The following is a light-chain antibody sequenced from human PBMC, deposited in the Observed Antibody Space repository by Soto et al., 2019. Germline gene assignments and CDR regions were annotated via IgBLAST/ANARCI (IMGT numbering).Light chain of an antibody. Sequence: EIVMTQSPATLSVSPVEIVTLSCRASQSLTRNLAWYQHKPGQSPRLLIYGASNRATGIPDRFSGSGSGTDFTLTISRLEPEDFAVYYCQQYGSSGTCGQGTKGDI. J-gene: IGKJ1*01. CDR2: GAS. V-gene: IGKV3-20*01. CDR1: QSLTRN. CDR3: QQYGSSGT.